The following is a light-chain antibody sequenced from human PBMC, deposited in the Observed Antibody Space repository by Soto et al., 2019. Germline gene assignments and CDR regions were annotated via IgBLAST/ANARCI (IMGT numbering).Light chain of an antibody. V-gene: IGKV1-5*01. CDR1: QSVSRW. CDR3: QQFDDLTFI. CDR2: DAS. Sequence: DIQMTQSPSSLSASVGDRVTITFLASQSVSRWLAWYQQKPGKAPKLLIYDASTLESGVPSRFSGSGSGTDFTLTISSLQPEDIATYYCQQFDDLTFIFGQGTRLEIK. J-gene: IGKJ5*01.